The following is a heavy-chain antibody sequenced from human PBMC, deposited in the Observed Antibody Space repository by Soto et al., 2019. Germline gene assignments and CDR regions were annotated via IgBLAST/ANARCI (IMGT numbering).Heavy chain of an antibody. CDR2: IYPGDSDT. D-gene: IGHD1-26*01. CDR1: GYSFTSYW. J-gene: IGHJ6*02. CDR3: ARHLKQVGATEFYYYGMDV. V-gene: IGHV5-51*01. Sequence: GESLRISCKGSGYSFTSYWIGWVRQMPGKGLEWMGIIYPGDSDTRNSPSFQGQVTISVDKSISTAYLQWSSLKASDTAMYYCARHLKQVGATEFYYYGMDVWGQGTTVTVSS.